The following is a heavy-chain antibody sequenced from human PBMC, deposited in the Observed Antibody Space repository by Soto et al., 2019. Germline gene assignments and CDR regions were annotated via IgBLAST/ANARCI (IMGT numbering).Heavy chain of an antibody. CDR3: ARSEEDSDYYYYGMDV. J-gene: IGHJ6*02. V-gene: IGHV6-1*01. Sequence: PSRTLSLTCVGSGDTVSNNSVAGNWVRQSPSRGLEWLGRTYYRSRWYSDYAVSVRSRIDINADTSKNQFSLQLNSVTPEDTAVYYCARSEEDSDYYYYGMDVWGQGTTVTVSS. D-gene: IGHD2-15*01. CDR1: GDTVSNNSVA. CDR2: TYYRSRWYS.